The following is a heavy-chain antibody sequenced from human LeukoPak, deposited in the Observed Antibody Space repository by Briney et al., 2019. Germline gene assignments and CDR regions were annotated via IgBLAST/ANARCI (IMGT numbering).Heavy chain of an antibody. D-gene: IGHD3-22*01. CDR2: ISGAAIST. Sequence: GGSLRLSCAASGFSFSSYAMHWVRQPPGKGLEWVAAISGAAISTYYADSVKGRFTVSRDNSNNTLYLQMNSLRAEDTALYFCAKPITMIVRDSFDVWGQGAMVTVSS. J-gene: IGHJ3*01. CDR1: GFSFSSYA. CDR3: AKPITMIVRDSFDV. V-gene: IGHV3-23*01.